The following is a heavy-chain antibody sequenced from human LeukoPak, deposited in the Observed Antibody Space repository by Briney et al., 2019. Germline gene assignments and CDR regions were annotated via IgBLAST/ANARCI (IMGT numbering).Heavy chain of an antibody. CDR2: ISGSGGST. CDR1: GFTFSSYA. Sequence: QAGGSLRLSCAASGFTFSSYAMSWVRQAPGKGLEWVSAISGSGGSTYYADSVKGRFTISRDNSKNTLYLQMNSLRAEDTAVYYCAKVPLNYGFWSGYELLFDYWGQGTLVTVSS. V-gene: IGHV3-23*01. J-gene: IGHJ4*02. CDR3: AKVPLNYGFWSGYELLFDY. D-gene: IGHD3-3*01.